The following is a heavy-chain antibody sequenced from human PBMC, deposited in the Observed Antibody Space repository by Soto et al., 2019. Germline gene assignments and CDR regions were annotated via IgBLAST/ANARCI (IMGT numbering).Heavy chain of an antibody. D-gene: IGHD3-10*01. CDR1: GFSLSNARMG. Sequence: QVTLKESGPVLVKPTETLTLTCTVSGFSLSNARMGVSWIRQPPGKALEWLAHIFSNDEKSYSTSLKSRLTSSKDTSKRQVVLTMTNMDPVDTATYYCARYGSGSYPHAFDIWGQGTMVTVSS. J-gene: IGHJ3*02. CDR3: ARYGSGSYPHAFDI. CDR2: IFSNDEK. V-gene: IGHV2-26*01.